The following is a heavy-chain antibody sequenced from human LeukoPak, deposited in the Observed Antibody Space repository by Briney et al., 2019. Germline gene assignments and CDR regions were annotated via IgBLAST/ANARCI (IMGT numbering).Heavy chain of an antibody. D-gene: IGHD3-10*01. V-gene: IGHV3-7*05. J-gene: IGHJ4*01. CDR1: GFTFSVYW. CDR3: GEGRKGAWFPNY. CDR2: INQDGTEK. Sequence: GGSLPLSCAASGFTFSVYWMTWVRQAPGKGLEWVANINQDGTEKYYVDSVKGRFTISRDNAKNSLYLQMNSLRAEDTAVYYCGEGRKGAWFPNYWGHGNLFRVSS.